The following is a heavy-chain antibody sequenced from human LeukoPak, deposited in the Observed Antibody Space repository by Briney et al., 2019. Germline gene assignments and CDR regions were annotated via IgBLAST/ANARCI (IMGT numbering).Heavy chain of an antibody. CDR2: ISSSSSYI. J-gene: IGHJ4*02. Sequence: GGSLRLSCAASGFTFSSYSMNWVRQAPGKGLEWVSSISSSSSYIYYADSVKGRFTISRDNAKNSLYLQMNSLRAEDTVVYYCARDPVVTGPLDYWGQGTLVTVSS. CDR3: ARDPVVTGPLDY. V-gene: IGHV3-21*01. D-gene: IGHD2-21*02. CDR1: GFTFSSYS.